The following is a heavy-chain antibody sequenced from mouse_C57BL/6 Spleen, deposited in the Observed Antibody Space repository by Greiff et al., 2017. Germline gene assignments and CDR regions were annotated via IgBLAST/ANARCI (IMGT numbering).Heavy chain of an antibody. CDR2: INPYNGGT. CDR1: GYTFTDYY. D-gene: IGHD2-3*01. J-gene: IGHJ2*01. Sequence: EVQLQQSGPVLVKPGASVKMSCKASGYTFTDYYMNWVKQSPGKSLEWIGVINPYNGGTSYNQKFKGKATLTVDKSSSTAYMELNSLTSEDSAVYYCARPIYDGYYDYWGQGTTRTVSS. CDR3: ARPIYDGYYDY. V-gene: IGHV1-19*01.